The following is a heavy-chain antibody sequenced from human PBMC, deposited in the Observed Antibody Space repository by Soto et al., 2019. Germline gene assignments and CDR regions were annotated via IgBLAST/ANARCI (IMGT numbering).Heavy chain of an antibody. V-gene: IGHV1-69*02. Sequence: QVQLVQSGTEVKKPGSSVKVSCEASGGTFRNDPINWVRQAPGRGLEWMGSIFPLTDIPDYAQNFQARLTISADKSTSTAYMELSSLTSDDTAMYFCARGPLVVLNYFESWGQVTLVTVSS. CDR2: IFPLTDIP. CDR3: ARGPLVVLNYFES. J-gene: IGHJ4*02. CDR1: GGTFRNDP.